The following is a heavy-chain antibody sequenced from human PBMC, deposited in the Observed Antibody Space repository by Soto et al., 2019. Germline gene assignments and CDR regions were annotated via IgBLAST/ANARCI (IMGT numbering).Heavy chain of an antibody. CDR2: ISAYNGNT. D-gene: IGHD3-3*01. J-gene: IGHJ6*04. Sequence: QVQLVQSGAEVKKPGASVKVSCKASGYTFTSYGISWVRQAPGQGLEGMGGISAYNGNTNYAQKLQGRVTMTTDTSTSTAYMELRSLRSDDTAVYYCARDRGRLRFLEWWAGDVWGKGTTVTVSS. CDR1: GYTFTSYG. CDR3: ARDRGRLRFLEWWAGDV. V-gene: IGHV1-18*01.